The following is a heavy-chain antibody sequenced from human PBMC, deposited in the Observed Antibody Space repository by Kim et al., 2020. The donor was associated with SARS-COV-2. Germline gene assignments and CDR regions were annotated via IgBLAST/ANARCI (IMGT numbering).Heavy chain of an antibody. V-gene: IGHV3-15*01. D-gene: IGHD2-15*01. CDR3: TTPNFYCSGGNCPFEY. Sequence: GGSLRLSCAASGFTFNNAWMSWVRQAPGKGLEWVGRIKSKTDGGTTDYAAPVKGRFTISRDYSKNTLYLQMNSLKTEDTAVYYCTTPNFYCSGGNCPFEYWGQGTLVTVSS. CDR1: GFTFNNAW. J-gene: IGHJ4*02. CDR2: IKSKTDGGTT.